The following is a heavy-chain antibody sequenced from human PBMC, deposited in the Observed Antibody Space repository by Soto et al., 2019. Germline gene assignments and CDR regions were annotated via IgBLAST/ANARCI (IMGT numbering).Heavy chain of an antibody. CDR3: ARDLRYCISTSCYGAYYYYGMDV. CDR1: GFTFSSYA. D-gene: IGHD2-2*01. J-gene: IGHJ6*02. V-gene: IGHV3-30-3*01. CDR2: ISYDGSNK. Sequence: QVQLVESGGGVVQPGRSLRLSCAASGFTFSSYAMHWVRQAPGKGLEWVAVISYDGSNKYYADSVKGRFTISRDNSKNTLYLQMNSLRAEDTAVYYCARDLRYCISTSCYGAYYYYGMDVWGQGTTVTVSS.